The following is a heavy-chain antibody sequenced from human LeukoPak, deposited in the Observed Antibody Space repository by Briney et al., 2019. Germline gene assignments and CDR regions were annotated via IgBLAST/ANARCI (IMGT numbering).Heavy chain of an antibody. V-gene: IGHV3-48*02. Sequence: GGSLRLSCVGSGYDFKRYSMNWVRQAPGKGLEWISYIISSSSSIFYAASVRGRFTISRDNAMNSMYLQMNSLRDEDTAVYYCTRGGSYFEKWGQGSLVTVTS. J-gene: IGHJ4*02. D-gene: IGHD3-10*01. CDR3: TRGGSYFEK. CDR2: IISSSSSI. CDR1: GYDFKRYS.